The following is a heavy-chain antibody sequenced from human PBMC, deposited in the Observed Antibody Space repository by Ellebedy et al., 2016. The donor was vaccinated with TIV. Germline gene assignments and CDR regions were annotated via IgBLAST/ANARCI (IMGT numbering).Heavy chain of an antibody. CDR3: ACFGIAAAGKGY. CDR2: FGPEDGET. Sequence: ASVKVSCKVSGYTLTDLSMHWVRQAPGKGLEWMGGFGPEDGETIYAQKFQGRVTMTEDTSTDTAYMELSRLRAEDTAVYYCACFGIAAAGKGYWGQGTLVTVSS. J-gene: IGHJ4*02. V-gene: IGHV1-24*01. D-gene: IGHD6-13*01. CDR1: GYTLTDLS.